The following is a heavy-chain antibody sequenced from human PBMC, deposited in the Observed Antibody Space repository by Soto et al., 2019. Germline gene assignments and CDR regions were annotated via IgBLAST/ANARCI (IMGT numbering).Heavy chain of an antibody. CDR2: IYYSGST. Sequence: TSETLSLTCTVSGGSISSSSYYWGWIRQPPGKGLEWIGSIYYSGSTYYNPSLKSRVTISVDTSKNQFSLKLSSVTAADTAVYYCARQPLYCSGGSCYWGYFDYWGQGTLVTVSS. J-gene: IGHJ4*02. CDR1: GGSISSSSYY. CDR3: ARQPLYCSGGSCYWGYFDY. V-gene: IGHV4-39*01. D-gene: IGHD2-15*01.